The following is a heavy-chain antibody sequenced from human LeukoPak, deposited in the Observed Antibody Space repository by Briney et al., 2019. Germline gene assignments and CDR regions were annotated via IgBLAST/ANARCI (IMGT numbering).Heavy chain of an antibody. Sequence: SQTLSLTCASSGDSVSSNSAAWNWIRQSPSRGLEWLGRTYYRSKRYNDYAVSVKSRITINPDTSKNQFSLQLNSVTPEDTAVYYCARGGYCSSTSCPKGYYYMDVWGKGTTVTVSS. CDR3: ARGGYCSSTSCPKGYYYMDV. D-gene: IGHD2-2*01. V-gene: IGHV6-1*01. CDR1: GDSVSSNSAA. CDR2: TYYRSKRYN. J-gene: IGHJ6*03.